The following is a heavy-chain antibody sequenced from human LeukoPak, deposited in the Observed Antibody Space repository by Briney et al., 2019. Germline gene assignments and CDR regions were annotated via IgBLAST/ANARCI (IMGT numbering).Heavy chain of an antibody. Sequence: GGSLRLSCAASGFTFSSNWMSWVRQAPGKGLEWVANIKQDGSENYYVDSVKGRFTISRGNAKNSLYLQMNSLRAEDTAVYYCAREWHPGIVGADGLDYWGQGTLVTVSS. CDR2: IKQDGSEN. D-gene: IGHD1-26*01. CDR1: GFTFSSNW. J-gene: IGHJ4*02. V-gene: IGHV3-7*01. CDR3: AREWHPGIVGADGLDY.